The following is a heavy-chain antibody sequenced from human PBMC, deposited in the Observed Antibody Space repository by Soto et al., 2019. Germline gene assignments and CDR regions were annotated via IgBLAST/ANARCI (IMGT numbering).Heavy chain of an antibody. J-gene: IGHJ5*02. CDR2: VYTTGST. CDR3: ARDFNSIFDDFADMRWNFDP. V-gene: IGHV4-4*07. Sequence: SETLSLTCTVTGGSINTYYWSWIRQSAGKGLEWIGRVYTTGSTNYNPSLKSRVTISVDMSRNQFSLSLRSVTAADTAVYYCARDFNSIFDDFADMRWNFDPWVQGTLVTVSS. D-gene: IGHD3-3*02. CDR1: GGSINTYY.